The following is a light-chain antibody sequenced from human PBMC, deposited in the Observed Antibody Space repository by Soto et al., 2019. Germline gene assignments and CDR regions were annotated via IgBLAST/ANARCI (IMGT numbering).Light chain of an antibody. Sequence: DIVMTQSPLSLPVTAGEPASVSCRSSQSLLHSNGYNYLDWYLQKPGQSPQLLIYWGSNRASGVPDRFSGSGSGTDFTLKISRVEAEDVGVYYCMQALQSPWTFGQGPKVDIK. V-gene: IGKV2-28*01. CDR3: MQALQSPWT. J-gene: IGKJ1*01. CDR2: WGS. CDR1: QSLLHSNGYNY.